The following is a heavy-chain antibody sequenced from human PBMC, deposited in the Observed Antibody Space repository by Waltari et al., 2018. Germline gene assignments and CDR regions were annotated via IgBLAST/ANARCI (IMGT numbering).Heavy chain of an antibody. V-gene: IGHV4-39*01. D-gene: IGHD2-2*01. CDR1: GGSIRSSSYY. Sequence: QLQLQESGPGLVKPSETLSLTCTVSGGSIRSSSYYWGWTRQPPGKGLEWIGGIYSSGSTYNNPSLRSRVTISVDTTKNQFSLKLSSVTAADTAVYYCASLRKYQLPIDYWGQGTLVTISS. CDR2: IYSSGST. J-gene: IGHJ4*02. CDR3: ASLRKYQLPIDY.